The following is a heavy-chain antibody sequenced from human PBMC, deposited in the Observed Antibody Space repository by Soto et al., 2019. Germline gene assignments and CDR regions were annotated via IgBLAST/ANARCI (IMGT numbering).Heavy chain of an antibody. CDR1: GLTFSSYS. D-gene: IGHD1-26*01. CDR2: ISSSSGTI. J-gene: IGHJ6*03. V-gene: IGHV3-48*01. CDR3: ASWDVYYMDV. Sequence: EVQLVESGGGLVQPGGSLRLSCAASGLTFSSYSVNWVRQAPGEGLEWVSYISSSSGTIYYADSVKGRFTISRDNAKNSLYLQMNSLRVEDTAVYFCASWDVYYMDVWGKGTTVTVSS.